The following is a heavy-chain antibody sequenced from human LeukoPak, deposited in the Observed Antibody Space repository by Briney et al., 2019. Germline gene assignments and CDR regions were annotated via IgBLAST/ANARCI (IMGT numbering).Heavy chain of an antibody. CDR2: IYYSGYT. J-gene: IGHJ4*02. CDR1: GGSISSSSYY. CDR3: AKHYMGSSYNRGLDS. D-gene: IGHD3-10*01. V-gene: IGHV4-39*01. Sequence: SETLPLTCTVSGGSISSSSYYWGWIRQPPGKGLEWIGSIYYSGYTYYNPSLESRVTISVDTSKNQFSLKLSSVTAADTAIYYCAKHYMGSSYNRGLDSWGQGTLVTVSS.